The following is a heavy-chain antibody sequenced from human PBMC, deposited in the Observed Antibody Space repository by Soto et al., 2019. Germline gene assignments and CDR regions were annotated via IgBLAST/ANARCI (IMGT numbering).Heavy chain of an antibody. CDR3: ARERGQIDY. J-gene: IGHJ4*02. CDR2: IWHDGSNQ. Sequence: GGSLRLSCAASGFSFSSYGMQWVRRAPGKGLEWVAVIWHDGSNQYYADSVKGRFTISRDNSNNILYLQLNSLRAEDTAVYYCARERGQIDYWGQGIQVTVSS. V-gene: IGHV3-33*01. CDR1: GFSFSSYG.